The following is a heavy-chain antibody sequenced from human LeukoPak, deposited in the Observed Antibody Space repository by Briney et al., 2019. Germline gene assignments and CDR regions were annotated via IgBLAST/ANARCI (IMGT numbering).Heavy chain of an antibody. CDR2: IYYSGST. Sequence: SQTLSLTCTVSGGSISSGGYYWSWIRPHPGKGLEWIGYIYYSGSTYYNPSLKSRVTISVDTSKNQFSLKLSSVTAADTAVYYCAREVLRGVRGVMVPPYYYYGMDVWGKGTTVTVSS. CDR1: GGSISSGGYY. J-gene: IGHJ6*04. CDR3: AREVLRGVRGVMVPPYYYYGMDV. D-gene: IGHD3-10*01. V-gene: IGHV4-31*03.